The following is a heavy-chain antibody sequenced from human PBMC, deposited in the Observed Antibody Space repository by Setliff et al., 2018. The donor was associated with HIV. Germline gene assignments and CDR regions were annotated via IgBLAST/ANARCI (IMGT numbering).Heavy chain of an antibody. CDR2: ISSGNSTI. D-gene: IGHD1-26*01. Sequence: PGGSLRLSCAASGFTFSSYSMNWVRQAPGKGLEWVSYISSGNSTIYYADSVKGRFTISRDNAKNSLYLQMNSLRAEDTAVYYCARNIGSGTYWGSWYYMDVWGKGTTVTVSS. V-gene: IGHV3-48*01. J-gene: IGHJ6*03. CDR3: ARNIGSGTYWGSWYYMDV. CDR1: GFTFSSYS.